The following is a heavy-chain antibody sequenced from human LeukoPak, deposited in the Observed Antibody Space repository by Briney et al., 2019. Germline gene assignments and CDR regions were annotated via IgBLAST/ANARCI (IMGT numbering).Heavy chain of an antibody. CDR1: GYTFIDYY. J-gene: IGHJ6*03. V-gene: IGHV1-18*04. CDR2: ISAYNGNT. CDR3: ARGIRRVQLWKRVPYYYMDV. Sequence: ASVKVSCKASGYTFIDYYLHWVRQAPEQGLEWMGWISAYNGNTNYAQKLQGRVTMTTDTSTSTAYMELRSLRSDDTAVYYCARGIRRVQLWKRVPYYYMDVWGKGTTVTVSS. D-gene: IGHD5-18*01.